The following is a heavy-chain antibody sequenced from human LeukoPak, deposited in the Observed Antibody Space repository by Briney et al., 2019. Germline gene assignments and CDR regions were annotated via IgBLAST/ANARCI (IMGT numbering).Heavy chain of an antibody. D-gene: IGHD3-10*01. Sequence: GGSLRLSCAASGFTFSRYWMSWVRQAPGKGLEWVANIKQDGSEKYYVDSVRGRFTISRDNAKNSLYVQMNSLRGEDTAVYYCARGGRYYGSGTYSWFNPWGQGTLVTVSS. J-gene: IGHJ5*02. CDR1: GFTFSRYW. CDR3: ARGGRYYGSGTYSWFNP. V-gene: IGHV3-7*03. CDR2: IKQDGSEK.